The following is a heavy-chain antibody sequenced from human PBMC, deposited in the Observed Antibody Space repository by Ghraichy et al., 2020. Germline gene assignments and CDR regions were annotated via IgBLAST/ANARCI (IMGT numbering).Heavy chain of an antibody. Sequence: ETLSLTCAASGFRFSFYSMNWVRQAPGKGLEWVSYISSSSSSIYYADSVKGRFTISRDNGENSLYLQMNSLRDEDTAVYYCAKDGSGSYYTGWFDPWGQGTLVTVSS. V-gene: IGHV3-48*02. CDR3: AKDGSGSYYTGWFDP. CDR2: ISSSSSSI. D-gene: IGHD3-10*01. CDR1: GFRFSFYS. J-gene: IGHJ5*02.